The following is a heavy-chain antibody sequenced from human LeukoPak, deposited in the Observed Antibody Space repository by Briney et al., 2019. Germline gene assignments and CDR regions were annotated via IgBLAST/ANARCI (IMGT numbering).Heavy chain of an antibody. V-gene: IGHV1-2*02. CDR3: ARGVSGIGVDYFDY. CDR1: GYTFTGYY. CDR2: INPNSGGT. Sequence: ASVKVSCKASGYTFTGYYMHWVRQAPGQGLEWMGWINPNSGGTNYAQKFQGRVTMTRDMSISTAYMELSRLRSDDTAVYYCARGVSGIGVDYFDYWGQGTLVTVSS. J-gene: IGHJ4*02. D-gene: IGHD2-21*01.